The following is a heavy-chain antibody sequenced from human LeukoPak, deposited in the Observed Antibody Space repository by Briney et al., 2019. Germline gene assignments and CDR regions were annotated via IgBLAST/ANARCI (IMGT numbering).Heavy chain of an antibody. D-gene: IGHD6-19*01. CDR3: ARDLGGVAEYYFDH. CDR1: GFTFSAYA. J-gene: IGHJ4*02. CDR2: IGADGGGT. Sequence: GGSLRLSCTASGFTFSAYAMHWVRQAPGKGLEHVSAIGADGGGTYYANSVKGRFTISRDNSKNTLYLQMGSLGTEDMAVYYCARDLGGVAEYYFDHWGQGTLVTVSS. V-gene: IGHV3-64*01.